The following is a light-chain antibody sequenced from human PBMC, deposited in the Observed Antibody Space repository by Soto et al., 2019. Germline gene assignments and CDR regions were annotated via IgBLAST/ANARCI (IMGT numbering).Light chain of an antibody. CDR2: SNN. J-gene: IGLJ1*01. CDR3: AAWDDSLNGYV. Sequence: QSALTQPPSASGTPGLRVFISGSGSSSNIGSNTVNLYQQLPGTAPKLLIYSNNHRPSGVPDRFSGSKSGTSASLAISGLQSDDEADYYCAAWDDSLNGYVFATGTKVTVL. V-gene: IGLV1-44*01. CDR1: SSNIGSNT.